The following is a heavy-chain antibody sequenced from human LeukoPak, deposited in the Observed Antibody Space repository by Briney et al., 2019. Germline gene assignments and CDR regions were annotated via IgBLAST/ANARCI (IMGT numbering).Heavy chain of an antibody. V-gene: IGHV3-30*02. Sequence: GGSLGLSRAASGFTFSNYGMHWVRQAPGKGLEGVAFIRYDGSNKYYADSVKGRFTISRDNSKNTLYLQMNSLRAEDTAVYYCAKVPGSFDAFDIWGQGTMVTVSS. J-gene: IGHJ3*02. D-gene: IGHD2-15*01. CDR1: GFTFSNYG. CDR3: AKVPGSFDAFDI. CDR2: IRYDGSNK.